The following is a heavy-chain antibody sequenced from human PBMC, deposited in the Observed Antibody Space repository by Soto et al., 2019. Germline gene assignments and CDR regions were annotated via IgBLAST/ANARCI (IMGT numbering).Heavy chain of an antibody. D-gene: IGHD3-22*01. CDR3: TRHEGWYDSSGYYPREEEYYGMDV. V-gene: IGHV3-73*01. J-gene: IGHJ6*02. CDR1: GFTFSGSA. Sequence: GGSLRLSCAASGFTFSGSAMHWVRQASGKGLEWVGRIRSKANSYATAYAASVKGRFTISRDDSKNTAYLQMNSLKTEDTAVYYCTRHEGWYDSSGYYPREEEYYGMDVWGQGTTVTVSS. CDR2: IRSKANSYAT.